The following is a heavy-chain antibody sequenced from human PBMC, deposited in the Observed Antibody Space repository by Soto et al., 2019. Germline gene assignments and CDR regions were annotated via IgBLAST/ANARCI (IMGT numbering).Heavy chain of an antibody. CDR1: GFTFSSHA. D-gene: IGHD3-10*01. CDR2: ISYDGSYK. J-gene: IGHJ6*02. V-gene: IGHV3-30-3*01. CDR3: ARPRNIVIWFGELPDV. Sequence: QVQLVESGGGVVQPGRSLRLSCAASGFTFSSHAMHWVRQAPGKGLDWVGVISYDGSYKYYAVSVKGRFTISRDNSKNTLYLQMNSLRVEDTAAYYCARPRNIVIWFGELPDVWGQGTTVIVS.